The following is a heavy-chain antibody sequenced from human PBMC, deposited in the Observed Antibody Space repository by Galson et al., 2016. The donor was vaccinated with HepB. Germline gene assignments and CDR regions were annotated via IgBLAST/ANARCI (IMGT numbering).Heavy chain of an antibody. Sequence: SVKVSCKAFGYTFTSYGISWVRQAPGQGLEWMGWISAYNGHTNYARNLQGRVTMTTVTSTNTAYMELRRLRSDDMAVYYCARAEGSGLGYMDVWGKGTTVIVSS. J-gene: IGHJ6*03. CDR2: ISAYNGHT. V-gene: IGHV1-18*03. D-gene: IGHD6-19*01. CDR3: ARAEGSGLGYMDV. CDR1: GYTFTSYG.